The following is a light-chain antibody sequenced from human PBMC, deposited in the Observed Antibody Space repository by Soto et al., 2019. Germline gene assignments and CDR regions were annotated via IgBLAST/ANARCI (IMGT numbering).Light chain of an antibody. J-gene: IGLJ2*01. V-gene: IGLV3-1*01. CDR2: QDS. Sequence: SYELTQPPSVSVSPGQTASITCRGDKLGDKYACWYQQKPGQSPVLVIYQDSKRPSGIPERFSGSNSGNTATLTISGTQAMDEADYYCQAWDSSHVVFGGGTKLTVL. CDR1: KLGDKY. CDR3: QAWDSSHVV.